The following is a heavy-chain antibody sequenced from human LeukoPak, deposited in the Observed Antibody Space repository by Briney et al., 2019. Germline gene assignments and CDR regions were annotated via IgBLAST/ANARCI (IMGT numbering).Heavy chain of an antibody. CDR3: ARHYYDSSGYRREYYFDY. CDR2: IRYSGRT. CDR1: GASITSTGDY. V-gene: IGHV4-39*01. J-gene: IGHJ4*02. D-gene: IGHD3-22*01. Sequence: SETLSLTCTVSGASITSTGDYWGWFRQPPGKGLEWIGSIRYSGRTYYNPSLKRRLTMSVDTSKRQFSLKLSSVTAADTAVYFCARHYYDSSGYRREYYFDYWGQGTLVTVSS.